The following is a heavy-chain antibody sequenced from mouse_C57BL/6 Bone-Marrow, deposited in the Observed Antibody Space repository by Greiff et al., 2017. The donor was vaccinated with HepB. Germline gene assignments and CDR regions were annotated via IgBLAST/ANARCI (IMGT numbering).Heavy chain of an antibody. J-gene: IGHJ4*01. D-gene: IGHD2-5*01. CDR2: ISDGGSYT. CDR1: GFTFSSYA. Sequence: DVQLVESGGGLVKPGGSLKLSCAASGFTFSSYAMSWVRQTPEKRLEWVATISDGGSYTYYPDNVKGRFTISRDNAKNNLYLQMSHLKSEDTAMYYCARETYIYSNHYYAMDYWGQGTSVTVSS. CDR3: ARETYIYSNHYYAMDY. V-gene: IGHV5-4*01.